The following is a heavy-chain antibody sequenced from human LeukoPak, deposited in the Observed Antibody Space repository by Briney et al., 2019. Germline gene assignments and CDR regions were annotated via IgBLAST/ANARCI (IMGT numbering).Heavy chain of an antibody. V-gene: IGHV3-66*01. CDR3: AREYDSSGSFDY. CDR2: MYSGGNT. CDR1: GFTFSSYS. J-gene: IGHJ4*02. Sequence: PGGSLRLSCAASGFTFSSYSMNWVRQAPGKGLEWVSVMYSGGNTYYADSVKGRFTISRDNAKNSLYLQMNSLRAEDTAVYYCAREYDSSGSFDYWGQGTLVTVSS. D-gene: IGHD6-19*01.